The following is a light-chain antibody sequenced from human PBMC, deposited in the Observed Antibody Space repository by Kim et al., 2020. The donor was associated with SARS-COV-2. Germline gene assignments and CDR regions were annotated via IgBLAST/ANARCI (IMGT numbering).Light chain of an antibody. V-gene: IGKV1-39*01. Sequence: ASVGDRVTITCRASQSISRYLNWYQQKPGKAPKLRIYGTSSLQSGVPSRFSGSGSGTDLTLTISSLQPEDFATYYCQQNYRTPFAFGPGTKVDIK. CDR2: GTS. CDR1: QSISRY. CDR3: QQNYRTPFA. J-gene: IGKJ3*01.